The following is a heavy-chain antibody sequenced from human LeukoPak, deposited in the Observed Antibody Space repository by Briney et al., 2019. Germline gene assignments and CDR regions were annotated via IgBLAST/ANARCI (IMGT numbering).Heavy chain of an antibody. CDR2: ITTHNGKT. V-gene: IGHV1-18*01. J-gene: IGHJ4*02. D-gene: IGHD3-3*01. CDR1: GYTFTNYG. Sequence: ASVKVSCKTSGYTFTNYGISWVRQAPGQGLEWMECITTHNGKTNYAETLQGRVTMTTDAFTNTAYMDLRSLRSDDAAVYFCVREGSTIYDFDHWGQGTLVTVSS. CDR3: VREGSTIYDFDH.